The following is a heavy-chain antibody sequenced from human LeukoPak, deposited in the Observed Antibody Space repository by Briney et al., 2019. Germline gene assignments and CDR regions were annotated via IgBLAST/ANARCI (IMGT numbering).Heavy chain of an antibody. CDR2: IYYSGST. J-gene: IGHJ6*02. Sequence: SETLSLTCTVSGGSISSYYWSWIRQPPGKGLEWIGYIYYSGSTNYNPSLKSRVTISVDTSKNQFSLKLSSVTAADTAVYYCAREAATRYYYYGMDVWGQGTTVTASS. V-gene: IGHV4-59*01. CDR1: GGSISSYY. D-gene: IGHD2-15*01. CDR3: AREAATRYYYYGMDV.